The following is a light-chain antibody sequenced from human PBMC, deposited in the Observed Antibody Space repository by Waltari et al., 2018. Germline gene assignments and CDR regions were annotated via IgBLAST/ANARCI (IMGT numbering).Light chain of an antibody. CDR2: GAS. J-gene: IGKJ1*01. Sequence: DIQMTQSPSSLSASVGDRVTITCRASRSISGYLNWYQQKSGKAPDLLIFGASTLHSGVPSRFSGSGSGTDFTLTISSLPPDDFATYYCQQSYGIPWTFGEGTKVEIK. CDR1: RSISGY. V-gene: IGKV1-39*01. CDR3: QQSYGIPWT.